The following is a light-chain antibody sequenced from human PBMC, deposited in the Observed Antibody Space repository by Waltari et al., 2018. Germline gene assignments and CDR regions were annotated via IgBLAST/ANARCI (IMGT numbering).Light chain of an antibody. J-gene: IGLJ1*01. CDR1: SSNVGSST. Sequence: QSVLTQPPSASGTPGQTVTISCSGSSSNVGSSTVSWYQQLPGTAPKLLTFSHNQRPSGVPDRFSGSKSGTSASRAISGLQSEDEADYFCAAWDDSLNGFYVFGTGTRVTVL. CDR2: SHN. V-gene: IGLV1-44*01. CDR3: AAWDDSLNGFYV.